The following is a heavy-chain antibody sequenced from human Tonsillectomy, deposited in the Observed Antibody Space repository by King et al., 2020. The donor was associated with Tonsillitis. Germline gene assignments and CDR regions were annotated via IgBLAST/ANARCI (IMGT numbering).Heavy chain of an antibody. V-gene: IGHV4-59*01. CDR2: IYYSGST. CDR1: GGSINSYY. CDR3: ARAGIGTNGVLY. J-gene: IGHJ4*02. Sequence: VQLQESGPGLVKPSETLSLTCTVSGGSINSYYWSWIRQPPGKGLEWIGYIYYSGSTNYNPSLKSRVTISVDTSKNQFSLKLSSVTAADTAVYYCARAGIGTNGVLYWGQGTLVTVSS. D-gene: IGHD2-8*01.